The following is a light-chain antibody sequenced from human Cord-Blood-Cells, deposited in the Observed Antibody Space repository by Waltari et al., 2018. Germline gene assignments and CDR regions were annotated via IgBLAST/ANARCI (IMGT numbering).Light chain of an antibody. J-gene: IGLJ1*01. V-gene: IGLV2-14*01. CDR2: DVS. CDR1: SSDVGGYNY. CDR3: SSYTSSSTYV. Sequence: QSALTQPASVSGSPGQSITISCTGTSSDVGGYNYFSWYQQHPGKAPKLMIYDVSHRPSGVSNRFSGSKSGNTASLTISGLQAEDEADYYCSSYTSSSTYVFGTGPKVTVL.